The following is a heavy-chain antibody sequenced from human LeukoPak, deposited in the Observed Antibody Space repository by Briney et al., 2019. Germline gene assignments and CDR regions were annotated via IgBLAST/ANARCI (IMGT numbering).Heavy chain of an antibody. D-gene: IGHD4-23*01. CDR3: ARGGDYGGFDF. J-gene: IGHJ4*02. CDR1: GFTFSSYG. V-gene: IGHV3-30*03. Sequence: GRSLRLSCAASGFTFSSYGMHWVRQAPGKGLEWVAVISYDGSNKYYADSVKGRFTISRDNSKNTLYLQMNSLRAEDTAVYYCARGGDYGGFDFWGQGTLVTVSS. CDR2: ISYDGSNK.